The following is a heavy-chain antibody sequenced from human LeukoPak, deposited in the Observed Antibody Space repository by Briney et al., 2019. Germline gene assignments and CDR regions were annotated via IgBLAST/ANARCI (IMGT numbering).Heavy chain of an antibody. V-gene: IGHV5-51*01. CDR3: ARLSGSYYGPAPY. CDR2: IYPGDSDT. Sequence: GASLQISCKGSGYSFTNYWIGWVRQLPGKGLEWMGIIYPGDSDTRYSPSFQGQVTISADKSISTAYLQWSSLKASDTAMYYCARLSGSYYGPAPYWGQGTLVTVSS. J-gene: IGHJ4*02. D-gene: IGHD1-26*01. CDR1: GYSFTNYW.